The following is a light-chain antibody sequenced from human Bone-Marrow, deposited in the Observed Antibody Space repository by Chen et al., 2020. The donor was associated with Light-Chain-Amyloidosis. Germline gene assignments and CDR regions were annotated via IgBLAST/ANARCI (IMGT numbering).Light chain of an antibody. Sequence: SYELTQPPSVSVSPGQTARITCSGDDLPTKYAYWYQQKPGQAPVLVIHRDTERPSGISERFSGSSSGTTATLTSSGFQSEDEADDHCQSADSSGTYEVIFGGGTKLTVL. J-gene: IGLJ2*01. V-gene: IGLV3-25*03. CDR2: RDT. CDR1: DLPTKY. CDR3: QSADSSGTYEVI.